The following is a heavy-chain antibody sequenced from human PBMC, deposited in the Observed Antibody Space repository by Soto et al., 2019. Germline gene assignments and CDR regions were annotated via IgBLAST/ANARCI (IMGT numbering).Heavy chain of an antibody. D-gene: IGHD6-6*01. CDR3: AKELQLAGAFDI. V-gene: IGHV3-30*18. Sequence: GGSLRLSCAASGFTFSSYGMHWVRQAPGKGLEWVAVISYDGSNKYYADSVKGRFTISRDNSKNTLYLQMNSLRAEDTAVYYCAKELQLAGAFDIWGQGTMVTVS. CDR1: GFTFSSYG. CDR2: ISYDGSNK. J-gene: IGHJ3*02.